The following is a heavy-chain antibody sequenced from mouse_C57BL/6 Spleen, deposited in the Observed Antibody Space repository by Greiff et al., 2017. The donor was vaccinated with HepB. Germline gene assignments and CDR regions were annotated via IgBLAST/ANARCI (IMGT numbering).Heavy chain of an antibody. V-gene: IGHV1-55*01. CDR2: IYPGSGST. CDR1: GYTFTSYW. Sequence: VQLQQPGAELVKPGASVKMSCKASGYTFTSYWITWVKQRPGQGLEWIGDIYPGSGSTNYNEKFKSKATLTVDTPSSTAYMQLSSLTSEDSAVYYCARWTPGAMDYWGQGTSVTVSS. J-gene: IGHJ4*01. CDR3: ARWTPGAMDY.